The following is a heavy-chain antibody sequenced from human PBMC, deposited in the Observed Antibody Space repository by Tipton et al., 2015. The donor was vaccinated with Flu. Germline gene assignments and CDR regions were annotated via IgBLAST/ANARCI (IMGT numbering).Heavy chain of an antibody. J-gene: IGHJ3*02. D-gene: IGHD6-13*01. CDR2: INHSGST. V-gene: IGHV4-34*01. CDR1: GGSFSGYY. Sequence: TLSLTCAVYGGSFSGYYWGWIRQPPGKGLEWIGEINHSGSTNYNPSLKSRVTISVDTSKNQFSLKLSSVTAADTAVYYCARGGRAPLRSSWSNAFDIWGQGTMVTVSS. CDR3: ARGGRAPLRSSWSNAFDI.